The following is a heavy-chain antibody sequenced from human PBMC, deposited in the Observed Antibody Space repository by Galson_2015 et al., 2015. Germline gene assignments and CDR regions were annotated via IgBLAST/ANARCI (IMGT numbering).Heavy chain of an antibody. V-gene: IGHV3-23*01. CDR3: ATPVGVIQWDAFDI. Sequence: SLRLSCAASGFTFSSYAMSWVRQAPGKGLEWVLAISGSGGSTYYADSVKGRSTISRDNSKNTLYLQMNSLRAEDTAVYYCATPVGVIQWDAFDIWGQGTMVTVSS. CDR1: GFTFSSYA. J-gene: IGHJ3*02. CDR2: ISGSGGST. D-gene: IGHD2/OR15-2a*01.